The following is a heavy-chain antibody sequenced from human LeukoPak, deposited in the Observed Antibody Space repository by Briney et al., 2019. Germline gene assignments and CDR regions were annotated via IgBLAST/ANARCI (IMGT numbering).Heavy chain of an antibody. CDR2: IYPGDSDT. CDR1: GYSFTSYW. CDR3: ARTFYYDNSGRASFDD. V-gene: IGHV5-51*01. J-gene: IGHJ4*02. D-gene: IGHD3-22*01. Sequence: GESLKISCKGSGYSFTSYWIGWVRQMPGKGLEWMGIIYPGDSDTRYSPSFQGQVTISADKSINTAYLQWSSLKASDTAMYYCARTFYYDNSGRASFDDWGQGTLVTVSP.